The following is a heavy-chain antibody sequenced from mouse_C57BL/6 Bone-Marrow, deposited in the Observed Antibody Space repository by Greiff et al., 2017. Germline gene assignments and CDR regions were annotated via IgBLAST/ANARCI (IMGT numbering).Heavy chain of an antibody. Sequence: QVQLQQSGAELARPGASVKLSCKASGYTFTSYGISWVKQRTGQGLEWIGEIYPRSGNTYYNEKFKGKATLTADKSSSTAYMELRSLTSEDSAVYFCAIHYYYGSSYHYAMDYWGQGTSVTVSS. J-gene: IGHJ4*01. CDR1: GYTFTSYG. D-gene: IGHD1-1*01. CDR2: IYPRSGNT. CDR3: AIHYYYGSSYHYAMDY. V-gene: IGHV1-81*01.